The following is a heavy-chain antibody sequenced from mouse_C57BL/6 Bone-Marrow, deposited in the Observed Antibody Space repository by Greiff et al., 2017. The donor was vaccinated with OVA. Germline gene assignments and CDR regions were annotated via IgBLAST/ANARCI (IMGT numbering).Heavy chain of an antibody. CDR3: ATNGGVDYGRAEYFDY. Sequence: EVKLVESGPVLVKPGASVKMSCKASGYTFTDYYMNWVKQSPGKVLEWIGVINPYNGGTSYNQKFKGKATLTVDKYSSTAYMELNSLPSEDSAVYYCATNGGVDYGRAEYFDYWGQGTTLTVSS. J-gene: IGHJ2*01. CDR2: INPYNGGT. D-gene: IGHD1-2*01. CDR1: GYTFTDYY. V-gene: IGHV1-19*01.